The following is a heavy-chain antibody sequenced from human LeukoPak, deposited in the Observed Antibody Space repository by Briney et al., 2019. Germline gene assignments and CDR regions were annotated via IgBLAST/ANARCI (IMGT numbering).Heavy chain of an antibody. Sequence: GGSLRLSWAASGFTFSNYGMHWVRQAPGKGLEWVAFIWYDGSNKYYADSVKGRFTISRDNSKNTVYLQMNSLRAEDTAVYYCAKVLAVTSYGAKSIFDHWGQGTLVTVSS. J-gene: IGHJ4*02. CDR2: IWYDGSNK. V-gene: IGHV3-30*02. CDR3: AKVLAVTSYGAKSIFDH. CDR1: GFTFSNYG. D-gene: IGHD4-23*01.